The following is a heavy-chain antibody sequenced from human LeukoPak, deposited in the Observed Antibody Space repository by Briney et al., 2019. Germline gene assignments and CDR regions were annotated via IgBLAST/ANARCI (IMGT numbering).Heavy chain of an antibody. D-gene: IGHD5-24*01. Sequence: PGGSLRLSRAASGFTFNNYGMNWVRQAPGKGLEWVSYISTRGDSTYYGDSVKGRFTVSRDNAKNSLYLQLNSLRAEDTAVYYCATDYKFYFDNWGQGTLVTVSS. CDR2: ISTRGDST. V-gene: IGHV3-21*01. CDR1: GFTFNNYG. J-gene: IGHJ4*02. CDR3: ATDYKFYFDN.